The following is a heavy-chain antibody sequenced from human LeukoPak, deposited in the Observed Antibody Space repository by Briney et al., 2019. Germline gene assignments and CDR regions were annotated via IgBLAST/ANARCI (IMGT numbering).Heavy chain of an antibody. CDR1: GFTLSSNY. Sequence: GGSLRLSCAASGFTLSSNYMSWVRHAPGRGLEWVSLIYSDGSTYYADSVKGRFTISRDNSKNTLSLQMNSLRADDTAVYYCARGGVAAAASIDYWGQGTLVTVSS. D-gene: IGHD6-13*01. J-gene: IGHJ4*02. CDR2: IYSDGST. V-gene: IGHV3-53*01. CDR3: ARGGVAAAASIDY.